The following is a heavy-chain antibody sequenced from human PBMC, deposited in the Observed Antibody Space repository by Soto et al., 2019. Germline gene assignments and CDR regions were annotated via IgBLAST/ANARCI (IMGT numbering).Heavy chain of an antibody. CDR3: ARNPGSGSYYNNRGNNWFDP. CDR1: GGSISSGGYS. V-gene: IGHV4-30-2*01. J-gene: IGHJ5*02. Sequence: SETLSLTCAVPGGSISSGGYSWSWIRQPPGKGLEWIGYIYHSGSTYYNPSLKSRVTISVDRSKNQFSLKLSSVTAADTAVYYCARNPGSGSYYNNRGNNWFDPWGQGTPVTVSS. CDR2: IYHSGST. D-gene: IGHD3-10*01.